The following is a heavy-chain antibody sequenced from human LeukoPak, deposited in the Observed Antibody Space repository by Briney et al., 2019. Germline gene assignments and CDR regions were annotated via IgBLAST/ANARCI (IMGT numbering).Heavy chain of an antibody. V-gene: IGHV1-69*04. CDR1: GGTFSSYA. J-gene: IGHJ4*02. D-gene: IGHD5-12*01. CDR3: ASRYSGYDGEVDY. Sequence: SVKVSCKASGGTFSSYAISWVRQAPGQGLEWMGRIIPIFGIANYAQKFQGRVTITADKSTSTAYMGLSSLRSEDTAVYYCASRYSGYDGEVDYWGQGTLVTVSS. CDR2: IIPIFGIA.